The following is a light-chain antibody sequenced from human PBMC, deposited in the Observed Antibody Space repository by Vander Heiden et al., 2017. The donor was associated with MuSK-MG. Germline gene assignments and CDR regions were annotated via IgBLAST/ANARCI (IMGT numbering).Light chain of an antibody. CDR1: QSVSSTS. J-gene: IGKJ1*01. CDR3: QQYGSSPRT. Sequence: EIVLSQPPGSLSLSPGERATLSCRASQSVSSTSLAWYQQKPGQAPRLLIYDASSRATGIPDRFSGSGSGTDFTLTISRLEPEDFALYYCQQYGSSPRTFGQGTKVEFK. CDR2: DAS. V-gene: IGKV3-20*01.